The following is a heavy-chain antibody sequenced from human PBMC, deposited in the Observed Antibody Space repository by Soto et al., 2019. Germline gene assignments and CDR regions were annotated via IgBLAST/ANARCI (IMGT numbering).Heavy chain of an antibody. J-gene: IGHJ4*02. CDR1: GTPFTTFV. Sequence: QVHLVQSGAEVKKLGASGKVSSKGFGTPFTTFVITWVRQAPGQGLEWMGWISAHNGNTNYAQKLQGRVTVTRDTSTSTAYMELRSLRSDDTAVYYCARGRYGDYWGQGALVTVSS. V-gene: IGHV1-18*01. D-gene: IGHD1-1*01. CDR2: ISAHNGNT. CDR3: ARGRYGDY.